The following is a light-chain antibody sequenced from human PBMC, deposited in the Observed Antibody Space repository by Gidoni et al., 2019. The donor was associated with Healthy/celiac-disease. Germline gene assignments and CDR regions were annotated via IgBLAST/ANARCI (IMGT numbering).Light chain of an antibody. Sequence: EIVLTQSPGTLSLSPGERATLSCRASQSVSSSYLAWYQQQPGQAPRLLIYGDSSRATGTPDTVSVSGSGTGFTLTISILGPEPLAVYYCQQYGSSPPEYTFGQGTQLEIK. J-gene: IGKJ2*01. V-gene: IGKV3-20*01. CDR1: QSVSSSY. CDR3: QQYGSSPPEYT. CDR2: GDS.